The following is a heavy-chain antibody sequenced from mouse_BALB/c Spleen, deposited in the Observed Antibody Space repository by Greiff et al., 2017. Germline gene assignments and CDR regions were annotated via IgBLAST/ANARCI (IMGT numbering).Heavy chain of an antibody. CDR2: INPSNGGT. CDR3: TLHYSYYYAMDY. V-gene: IGHV1S16*01. D-gene: IGHD1-2*01. Sequence: QVQLKESGAELMKPGASVKISCKATGYTFSSYWIEWVKQRPGHGLEWIGEINPSNGGTNYNEKFKRKATLTVDKSSSTAYMQLSSLTSEDSAVYYCTLHYSYYYAMDYWGQGTSVTVSS. CDR1: GYTFSSYW. J-gene: IGHJ4*01.